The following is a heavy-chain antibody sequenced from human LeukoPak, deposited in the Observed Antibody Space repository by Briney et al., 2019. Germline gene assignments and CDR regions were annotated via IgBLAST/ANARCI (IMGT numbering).Heavy chain of an antibody. CDR3: ARGLPTYYDFWSGYYDPLYYYYGMDV. Sequence: SETLSLTCAVYGGSFSGYYWSWIRQPPGKGLEWIGEINHSGSTNYNPSLKSRVTISVDTSKNQFSLKLSSVTAADTAVYYCARGLPTYYDFWSGYYDPLYYYYGMDVWGQGTTVTVSS. J-gene: IGHJ6*02. CDR2: INHSGST. V-gene: IGHV4-34*01. CDR1: GGSFSGYY. D-gene: IGHD3-3*01.